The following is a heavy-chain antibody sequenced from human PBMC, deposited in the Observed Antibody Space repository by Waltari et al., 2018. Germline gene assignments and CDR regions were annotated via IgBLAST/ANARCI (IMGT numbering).Heavy chain of an antibody. V-gene: IGHV4-59*01. Sequence: QVQLQESGPGLVKPSETLSLTCTVSGGSISSYYWSWIRQPPGKGLEWIGYIYYSGSTNYNPSLKSRVTISVDTSKNQFSLKLSSVTAADTAVYYCARGDYYDSILFDPWGQGTLVTVSS. CDR2: IYYSGST. CDR1: GGSISSYY. J-gene: IGHJ5*02. D-gene: IGHD3-22*01. CDR3: ARGDYYDSILFDP.